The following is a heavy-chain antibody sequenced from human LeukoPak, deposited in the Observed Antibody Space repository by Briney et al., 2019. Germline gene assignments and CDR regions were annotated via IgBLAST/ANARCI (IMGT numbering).Heavy chain of an antibody. V-gene: IGHV4-34*01. J-gene: IGHJ4*02. Sequence: PSETLSLTCAVYGGSFSGYYWSWIRQPPEKGLEWIGEINHSGSTNYNPSLKSRVTISVDTSKNQFSLKLSSVTAADTAVYYCARVTGDLSDFDYWGQGTLVTVSS. CDR1: GGSFSGYY. D-gene: IGHD7-27*01. CDR2: INHSGST. CDR3: ARVTGDLSDFDY.